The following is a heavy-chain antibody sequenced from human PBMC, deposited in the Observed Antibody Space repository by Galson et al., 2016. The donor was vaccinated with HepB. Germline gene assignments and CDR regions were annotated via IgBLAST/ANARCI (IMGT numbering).Heavy chain of an antibody. V-gene: IGHV1-3*01. CDR1: GYPLTSHA. CDR3: ARGYFSGGGFLYFDH. J-gene: IGHJ4*02. CDR2: ISDGNGYT. Sequence: SVKVSCKASGYPLTSHAMHWVRQAPGQSLEWMGWISDGNGYTKYLQKFQGRVTITWDTSASTVYIDLSSLRSEDTAVYYCARGYFSGGGFLYFDHWGQGSLVTVSS. D-gene: IGHD2-15*01.